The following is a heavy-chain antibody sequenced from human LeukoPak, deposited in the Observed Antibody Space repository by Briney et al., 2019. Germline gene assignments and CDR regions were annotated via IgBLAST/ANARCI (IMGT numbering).Heavy chain of an antibody. Sequence: ASVKVSCKASGYTFTSYAMNWVRQAPGQGLEWMGWINTNTGNPTYAQGFTGRFVFSLDTSVSTAYLQISSLKAEDTAVYYCAREVVVIKHSHYFDYWGQGTLVTVSS. D-gene: IGHD3-22*01. CDR1: GYTFTSYA. CDR3: AREVVVIKHSHYFDY. V-gene: IGHV7-4-1*02. J-gene: IGHJ4*02. CDR2: INTNTGNP.